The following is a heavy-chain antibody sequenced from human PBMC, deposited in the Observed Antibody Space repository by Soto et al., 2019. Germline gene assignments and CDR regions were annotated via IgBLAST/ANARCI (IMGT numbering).Heavy chain of an antibody. CDR1: GFTFNSYA. CDR2: VSYDGSIQ. Sequence: GGSLGLSFAASGFTFNSYAMHWVRQAPGKGLEWVAVVSYDGSIQYYTDSVKGRFTISRDNSKDTLFVQMNSLRAEDTAVYYCARESITMDLDHWGQGPLVTSPQ. V-gene: IGHV3-30-3*01. CDR3: ARESITMDLDH. J-gene: IGHJ4*02. D-gene: IGHD1-20*01.